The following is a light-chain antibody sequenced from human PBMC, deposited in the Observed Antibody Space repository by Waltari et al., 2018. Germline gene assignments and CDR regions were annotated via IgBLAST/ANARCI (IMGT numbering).Light chain of an antibody. CDR2: WAS. CDR3: QQYCCTPRT. CDR1: QNVFYSSNNNNY. Sequence: DIVMTQSPASLAVSLGEGATIHCKSRQNVFYSSNNNNYLAWYQQKPGQPPRLLIYWASTRESGVPDRFSGSGSGTDFTLTISSLQAEDVAVYYCQQYCCTPRTFGQGTKVEIK. V-gene: IGKV4-1*01. J-gene: IGKJ1*01.